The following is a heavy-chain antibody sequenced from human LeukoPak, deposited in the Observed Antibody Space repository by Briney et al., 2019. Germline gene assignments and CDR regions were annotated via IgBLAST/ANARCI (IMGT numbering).Heavy chain of an antibody. J-gene: IGHJ4*02. CDR1: GGSISHYY. Sequence: PSETLSLTCTVSGGSISHYYWSWIRQPPGKGLEWIGYIYYSGSTNYNPSLKSRVTISVDTSKNQFSLKLRSVTAADTAVYYCARATYYYDSSGYSGGVSYDYWGQGTLVTVSS. D-gene: IGHD3-22*01. CDR2: IYYSGST. V-gene: IGHV4-59*01. CDR3: ARATYYYDSSGYSGGVSYDY.